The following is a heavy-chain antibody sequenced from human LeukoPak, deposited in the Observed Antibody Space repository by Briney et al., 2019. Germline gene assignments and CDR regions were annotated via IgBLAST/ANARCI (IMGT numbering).Heavy chain of an antibody. CDR2: ISGSGGST. V-gene: IGHV3-23*01. D-gene: IGHD3-22*01. J-gene: IGHJ4*02. CDR1: GFTFSSYS. CDR3: AKEGTMIVDSFDY. Sequence: GGSLRLSCAASGFTFSSYSMNWVRQAPGKGLEWVSAISGSGGSTYYADSVKGRFTISRDNSKNTLYLQMNSLRAEDTAVYYCAKEGTMIVDSFDYWGQGTLVTVSS.